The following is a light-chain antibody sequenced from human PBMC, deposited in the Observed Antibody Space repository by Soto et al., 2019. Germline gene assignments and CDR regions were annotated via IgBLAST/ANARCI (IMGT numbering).Light chain of an antibody. CDR3: SSYTTRTWV. V-gene: IGLV2-14*01. J-gene: IGLJ3*02. CDR2: EVN. CDR1: SSDVGGNNY. Sequence: QSALTQPPSASASPGQSVTISCTGTSSDVGGNNYVSWYQHHPGKAPKLILYEVNTRPSGVSHRFSGSKSGNTASLTISDLQADDEADYYCSSYTTRTWVFGGGTKLTVL.